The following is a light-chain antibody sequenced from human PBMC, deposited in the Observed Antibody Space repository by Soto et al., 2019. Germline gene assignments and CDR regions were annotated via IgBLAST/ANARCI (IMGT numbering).Light chain of an antibody. CDR3: QKYNSAPHT. Sequence: DIRMSQSPSSVSASVGDRVTITCRASQGISNYLAWYQQKPGKVPKLLIYAASTLQSGVPSRFSGSGSGTDFTLTISSLQPEDVATYYWQKYNSAPHTFGPGTKVDIK. CDR2: AAS. V-gene: IGKV1-27*01. CDR1: QGISNY. J-gene: IGKJ3*01.